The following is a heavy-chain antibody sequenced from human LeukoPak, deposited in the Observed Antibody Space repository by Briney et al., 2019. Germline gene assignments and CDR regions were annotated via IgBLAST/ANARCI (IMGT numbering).Heavy chain of an antibody. CDR2: ISYDGSNK. CDR3: AKDSKVAAAGYFFDY. Sequence: GGSLRLSCAASGFTFSSYGMHWVRQAPGKGLEWVAVISYDGSNKYYADSVKGRSTISRDNSKNTLYLEMNSLRPEDTAVYHCAKDSKVAAAGYFFDYWGQGTLVTVSS. D-gene: IGHD6-13*01. J-gene: IGHJ4*02. CDR1: GFTFSSYG. V-gene: IGHV3-30*18.